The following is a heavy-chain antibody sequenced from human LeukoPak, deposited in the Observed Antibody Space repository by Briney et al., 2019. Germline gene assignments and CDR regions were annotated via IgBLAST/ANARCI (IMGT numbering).Heavy chain of an antibody. CDR1: GGTFSSYA. CDR3: AIPTLYSGSRHYYYYYMDV. V-gene: IGHV1-69*13. CDR2: IIPIFGTA. J-gene: IGHJ6*03. D-gene: IGHD1-26*01. Sequence: SVKVSCKASGGTFSSYAISWVRQAPGQGLEWMGGIIPIFGTANYAQKFQGRVTITADESTSTAYMELISLRSEDTAVYYCAIPTLYSGSRHYYYYYMDVWGKGTTVTVSS.